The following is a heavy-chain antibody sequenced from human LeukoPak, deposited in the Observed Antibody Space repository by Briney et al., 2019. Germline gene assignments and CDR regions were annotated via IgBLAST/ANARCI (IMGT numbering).Heavy chain of an antibody. CDR2: IFDTGST. Sequence: SETLSLTCTVSGGSFSSLFWSWIRQPPGKGLEWIGCIFDTGSTSYNPSLKGRVTISLDTSKNQFSLKVSSVTTADTAVYYCARTNAFDFWGQGTLVTVAS. J-gene: IGHJ3*01. V-gene: IGHV4-59*11. CDR3: ARTNAFDF. CDR1: GGSFSSLF.